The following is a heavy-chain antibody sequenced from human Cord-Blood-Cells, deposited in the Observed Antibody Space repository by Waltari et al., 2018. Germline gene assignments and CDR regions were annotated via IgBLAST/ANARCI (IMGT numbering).Heavy chain of an antibody. Sequence: QVQLQASGPGLVKPSETLSLTCAVSGYSISSGYYSGWIRQPPGKGLEWIGSIYHGGSTYYNPSLKSRVTISVDTSKNQFSLKLSSVTAADTAVYYCARVPTGDRYYYYGMDVWGQGTTVTVSS. CDR2: IYHGGST. J-gene: IGHJ6*02. V-gene: IGHV4-38-2*01. CDR3: ARVPTGDRYYYYGMDV. CDR1: GYSISSGYY. D-gene: IGHD7-27*01.